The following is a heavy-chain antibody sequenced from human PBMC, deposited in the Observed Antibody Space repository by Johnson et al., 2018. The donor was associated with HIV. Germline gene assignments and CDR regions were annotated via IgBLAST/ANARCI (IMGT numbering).Heavy chain of an antibody. CDR2: ISYDGSNK. Sequence: QVQLVESGGGVVQPGRSLRLSCAASGFTFSSYAMHWVRQAPGKGLEWVAVISYDGSNKYYADSVKGRFTISRDNSKNPLYLQMNSLRAEDTAVYYCAREKLLYSRPSKHDAFDIWGQGTMVTVSS. V-gene: IGHV3-30-3*01. J-gene: IGHJ3*02. CDR3: AREKLLYSRPSKHDAFDI. CDR1: GFTFSSYA. D-gene: IGHD6-13*01.